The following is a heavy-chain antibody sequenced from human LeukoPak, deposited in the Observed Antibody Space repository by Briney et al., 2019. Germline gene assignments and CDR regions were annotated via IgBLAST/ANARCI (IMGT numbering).Heavy chain of an antibody. CDR2: IRAKPYGGTT. CDR3: SGGWRRTQGYHHYYMDV. V-gene: IGHV3-49*04. CDR1: GFSFSDYP. D-gene: IGHD2-2*01. Sequence: GRSLRLSCKASGFSFSDYPVSWVRQAPGKSLEWVGFIRAKPYGGTTEYAASVKGKFTIPRDDSKSLAYLQMNSLKSEDTAVYYCSGGWRRTQGYHHYYMDVWGKGTPVTVSS. J-gene: IGHJ6*03.